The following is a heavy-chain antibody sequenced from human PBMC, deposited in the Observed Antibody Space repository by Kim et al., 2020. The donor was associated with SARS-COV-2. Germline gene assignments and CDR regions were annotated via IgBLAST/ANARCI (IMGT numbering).Heavy chain of an antibody. CDR1: GFTFSSYS. D-gene: IGHD6-19*01. J-gene: IGHJ4*02. CDR2: ISSSSSYI. Sequence: GGSLRLSCAASGFTFSSYSMNWVRQAPGKGLEWISSISSSSSYIYYADSVKGRFTISRDNARASLYLQMNSLRAEDTAAYYCAGVLTSGWSYFDYWGQGT. CDR3: AGVLTSGWSYFDY. V-gene: IGHV3-21*04.